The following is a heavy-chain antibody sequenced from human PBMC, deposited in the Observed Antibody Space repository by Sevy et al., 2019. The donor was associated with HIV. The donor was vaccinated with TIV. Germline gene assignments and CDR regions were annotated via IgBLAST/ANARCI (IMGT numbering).Heavy chain of an antibody. CDR2: IWYDGSNK. J-gene: IGHJ4*02. V-gene: IGHV3-33*01. D-gene: IGHD3-16*01. CDR1: GFTFNTYG. Sequence: GGSLRLSCAGSGFTFNTYGMHWVRQAPGKGLEWVAVIWYDGSNKDYADSVKGRFTISRDNSKNTLYLQMNSLRAEDTAVYYCASGTGDLWGSSHNYFDYWGQGTLVTVSS. CDR3: ASGTGDLWGSSHNYFDY.